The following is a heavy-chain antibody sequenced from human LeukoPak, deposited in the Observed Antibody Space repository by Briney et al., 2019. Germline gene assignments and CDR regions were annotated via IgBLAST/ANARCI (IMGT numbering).Heavy chain of an antibody. CDR2: IWHSGLT. V-gene: IGHV4-4*02. D-gene: IGHD2-21*01. Sequence: SETLSLTCAVSGASISTNWWSWVRQPPEKGLEWIGEIWHSGLTNYNPSLQSRVTISVDNSNNRFSLMLSSVTAADTAVYYCARHISGYNAMDVWGQGTTVSVSS. CDR1: GASISTNW. J-gene: IGHJ6*02. CDR3: ARHISGYNAMDV.